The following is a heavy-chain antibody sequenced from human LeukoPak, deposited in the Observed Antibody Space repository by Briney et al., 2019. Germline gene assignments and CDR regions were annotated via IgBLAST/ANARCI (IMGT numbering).Heavy chain of an antibody. D-gene: IGHD1-14*01. V-gene: IGHV3-33*01. J-gene: IGHJ4*02. CDR1: GFTFGGYG. Sequence: GGSLRLPCAGSGFTFGGYGMHWFRQTPGKGLEWVAVIAYDGSRAFCADSEKGRFTISRDNSKNTMSVQMDDLRAEDTAVYYCTRYNNDHFDYWGQGTLVTVSS. CDR3: TRYNNDHFDY. CDR2: IAYDGSRA.